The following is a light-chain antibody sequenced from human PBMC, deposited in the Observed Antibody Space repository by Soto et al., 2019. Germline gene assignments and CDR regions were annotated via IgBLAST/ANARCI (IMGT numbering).Light chain of an antibody. CDR2: MGS. CDR3: MESLQAPFT. V-gene: IGKV2-28*01. CDR1: QSLVHTNGYSY. Sequence: DIVMTQSPLSLPVTPGEPASMSCRSSQSLVHTNGYSYVDWYLQKPGQSPQLLIYMGSNRASGVPGRFSGSGSGTAFTLKISSVEAEDVGVYYCMESLQAPFTCGPGTKVDLK. J-gene: IGKJ3*01.